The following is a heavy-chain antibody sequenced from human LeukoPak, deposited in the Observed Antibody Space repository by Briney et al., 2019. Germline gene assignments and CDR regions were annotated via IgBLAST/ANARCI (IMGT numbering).Heavy chain of an antibody. CDR2: IHTSGSA. CDR1: GSSFNSYY. J-gene: IGHJ4*02. V-gene: IGHV4-4*07. Sequence: SETLSLTCTVSGSSFNSYYWSWIRQPPGKGLEWIGRIHTSGSAEYNPSLQSRVTLSVDVSKKQFSLKMTSATAADTAVYYCARDIVYLIDEDYGWGQGTLVTISS. CDR3: ARDIVYLIDEDYG. D-gene: IGHD4-17*01.